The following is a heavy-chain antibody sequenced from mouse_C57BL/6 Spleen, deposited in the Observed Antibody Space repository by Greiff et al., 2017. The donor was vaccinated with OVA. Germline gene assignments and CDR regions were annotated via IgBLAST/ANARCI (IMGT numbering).Heavy chain of an antibody. V-gene: IGHV1-80*01. Sequence: QVQLKESGAELVKPGASVKISCKASGYAFSSYWMNWVKQRPGKGLEWIGQIYPGDGDTNYNGKFKGKATLTADKSSSTAYMQLSSLTSEDSAVYFCAKIYDYDVAMDYWGQGTSVTVSS. CDR3: AKIYDYDVAMDY. D-gene: IGHD2-4*01. CDR1: GYAFSSYW. CDR2: IYPGDGDT. J-gene: IGHJ4*01.